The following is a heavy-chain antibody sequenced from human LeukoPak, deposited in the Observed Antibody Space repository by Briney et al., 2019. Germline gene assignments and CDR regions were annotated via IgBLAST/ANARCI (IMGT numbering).Heavy chain of an antibody. CDR2: IYHSGST. J-gene: IGHJ4*02. Sequence: SETLSLTCAVSGYSISSGYYWGWIRQPPGKGLEWIGSIYHSGSTYYNPSLKNRVTISVDTSKNQFSLKLSSVTAADTAVYYCARSYYGSGTPGFDYWGQGTLVTVSS. CDR3: ARSYYGSGTPGFDY. CDR1: GYSISSGYY. D-gene: IGHD3-10*01. V-gene: IGHV4-38-2*01.